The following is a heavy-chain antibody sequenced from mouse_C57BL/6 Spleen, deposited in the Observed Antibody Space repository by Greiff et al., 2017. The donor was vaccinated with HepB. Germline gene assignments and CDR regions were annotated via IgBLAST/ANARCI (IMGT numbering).Heavy chain of an antibody. CDR2: IRLKSDNYAT. CDR3: TGDGYYYWYFDV. J-gene: IGHJ1*03. D-gene: IGHD2-3*01. CDR1: GFTFSNYW. Sequence: EVHLVESGGGLVQPGGSMKLSCVASGFTFSNYWMNWVRQSPEKGLEWVAQIRLKSDNYATHYAESVKGRFTISRDDSKSSVYLQMNNLRAEDTGIYYCTGDGYYYWYFDVWGTGTTVTVSS. V-gene: IGHV6-3*01.